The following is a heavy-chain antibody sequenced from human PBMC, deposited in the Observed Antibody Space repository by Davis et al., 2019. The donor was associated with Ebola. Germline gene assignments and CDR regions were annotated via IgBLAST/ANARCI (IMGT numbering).Heavy chain of an antibody. CDR3: AKDRNTYVH. J-gene: IGHJ4*02. D-gene: IGHD3-16*01. Sequence: GESLKIPCAASGFNFNIYTMSWVRQAPGKGLEWVASIRDSGVPTFYADSVKGRFTVSRDNSQGTLYLQMNSLRVDDTAVYYCAKDRNTYVHWGQGTLVTVSS. V-gene: IGHV3-23*01. CDR1: GFNFNIYT. CDR2: IRDSGVPT.